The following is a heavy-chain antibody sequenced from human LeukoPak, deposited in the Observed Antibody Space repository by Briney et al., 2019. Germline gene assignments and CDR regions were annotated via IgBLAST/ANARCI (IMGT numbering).Heavy chain of an antibody. CDR2: IYPGDSDT. CDR1: GYTFTNYW. Sequence: GESLKISCKGSGYTFTNYWIGWVRQMPGKGLEFMGIIYPGDSDTRYSPSFQGQVTISVDKSISTAYLQWSSLKASDTAMYYCARQPNQYQLRWFDPWGQGTLVTVSS. V-gene: IGHV5-51*01. CDR3: ARQPNQYQLRWFDP. D-gene: IGHD2-2*01. J-gene: IGHJ5*02.